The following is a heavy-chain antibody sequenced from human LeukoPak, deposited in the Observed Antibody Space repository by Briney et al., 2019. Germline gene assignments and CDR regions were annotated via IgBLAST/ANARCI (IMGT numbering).Heavy chain of an antibody. D-gene: IGHD3-10*01. Sequence: PSETLSLTCTVSGGSISSYYWSWIRQPPGKGLEWIGYIYYSRGTNYNPSLKSRVTISVDTSKNQFSLKLSSVTAADTAVYYCARSSPAMVRGVNDAFDIWGQGTMVTVSS. CDR2: IYYSRGT. CDR1: GGSISSYY. J-gene: IGHJ3*02. CDR3: ARSSPAMVRGVNDAFDI. V-gene: IGHV4-59*01.